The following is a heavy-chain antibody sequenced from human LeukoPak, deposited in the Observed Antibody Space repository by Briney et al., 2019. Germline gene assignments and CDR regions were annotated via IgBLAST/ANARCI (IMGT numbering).Heavy chain of an antibody. CDR2: IYYSGST. CDR1: GGSISSGGYY. V-gene: IGHV4-31*03. D-gene: IGHD6-6*01. CDR3: ARSFTGSSSYWFDP. Sequence: SETLSLTCTVSGGSISSGGYYWSWLRQHPGKGLEWIGYIYYSGSTYYNPSLKSRVAISVDTSKNQFSLKLSSVTAADTAVYYCARSFTGSSSYWFDPWGQGTLVTVSS. J-gene: IGHJ5*02.